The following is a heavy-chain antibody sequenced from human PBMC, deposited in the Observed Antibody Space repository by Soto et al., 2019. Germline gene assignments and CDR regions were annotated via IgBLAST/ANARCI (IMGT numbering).Heavy chain of an antibody. Sequence: SVKVSCKASGGSFTYTLSWVRQAPGQGLEWMGGIIPIFGTTNYAQKFQGRVTITADESTKTAYMELSTLRSEDTAVYYCARLHSHGTYGMDVWGPGTTVTVSS. J-gene: IGHJ6*02. CDR3: ARLHSHGTYGMDV. CDR1: GGSFTYT. D-gene: IGHD5-18*01. CDR2: IIPIFGTT. V-gene: IGHV1-69*13.